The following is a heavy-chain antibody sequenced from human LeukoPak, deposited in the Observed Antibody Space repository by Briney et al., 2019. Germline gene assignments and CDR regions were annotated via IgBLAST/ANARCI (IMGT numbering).Heavy chain of an antibody. J-gene: IGHJ4*02. D-gene: IGHD4-17*01. CDR2: IKQDGSEK. Sequence: TGGSLRLSCAASGFTFSSYWMSWVRQAPGKGLEWVANIKQDGSEKYYVDSVKGRFTISRDDAKNSLYLQMNSLRAEDTGVYYCARAKGRPNHGDYADYWGQGTLVTVSS. V-gene: IGHV3-7*04. CDR3: ARAKGRPNHGDYADY. CDR1: GFTFSSYW.